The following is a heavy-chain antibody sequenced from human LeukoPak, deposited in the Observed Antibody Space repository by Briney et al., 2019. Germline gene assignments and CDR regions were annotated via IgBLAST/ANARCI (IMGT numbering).Heavy chain of an antibody. CDR1: GFTFSSYA. CDR2: ISYDGSDK. J-gene: IGHJ4*02. CDR3: ARGSFWFGEDLPFDY. Sequence: PGGSLRLSCAASGFTFSSYAVHWVRQAPGKGLEWVAFISYDGSDKYYADSVKGRFSISRDNSKNTLYLQMNTLISEDTAVYYCARGSFWFGEDLPFDYWGQGTLVTVSS. V-gene: IGHV3-30-3*01. D-gene: IGHD3-10*01.